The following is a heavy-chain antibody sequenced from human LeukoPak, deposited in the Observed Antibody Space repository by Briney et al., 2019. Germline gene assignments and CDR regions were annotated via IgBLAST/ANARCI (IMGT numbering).Heavy chain of an antibody. J-gene: IGHJ4*02. Sequence: GGSLRLSCAASGLSLSNSGMSWVRQAPGKGLEWVSAISGSGGSTYYADSVKGRFTISRDNSKNTLYLQMNSLRAEDTAVYYCAKEGMTTVTFDYWGQGTLVTVSS. CDR1: GLSLSNSG. CDR2: ISGSGGST. D-gene: IGHD4-17*01. CDR3: AKEGMTTVTFDY. V-gene: IGHV3-23*01.